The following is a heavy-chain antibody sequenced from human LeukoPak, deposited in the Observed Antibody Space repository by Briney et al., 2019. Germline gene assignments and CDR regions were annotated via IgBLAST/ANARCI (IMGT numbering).Heavy chain of an antibody. J-gene: IGHJ4*02. Sequence: SETLSLTCAVYGGSFNNYYWSWIRQPPGEGMEWIGEINHSGSTNYNPSFKSRVSISVDTSKNQFSLKLSSVTAADTAVYYCARHNDSSGVFDYWGQGTLVTVSS. V-gene: IGHV4-34*01. CDR2: INHSGST. CDR3: ARHNDSSGVFDY. CDR1: GGSFNNYY. D-gene: IGHD3-22*01.